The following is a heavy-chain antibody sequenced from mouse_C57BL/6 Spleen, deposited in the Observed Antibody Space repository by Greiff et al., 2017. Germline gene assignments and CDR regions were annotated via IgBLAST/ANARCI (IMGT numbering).Heavy chain of an antibody. CDR2: IYPGDGDT. V-gene: IGHV1-80*01. J-gene: IGHJ3*01. Sequence: QVQLQQSGAELVKPGASVKLSCKASGYAFSSYWMNWVKQRPGKGLEWIGQIYPGDGDTNYKGKLKGKATLTADNSSSTAYMQLSSLTSEDSAVYFCAREDPYYYGGSLWFAYWGQGTLVTVSA. CDR1: GYAFSSYW. CDR3: AREDPYYYGGSLWFAY. D-gene: IGHD1-1*01.